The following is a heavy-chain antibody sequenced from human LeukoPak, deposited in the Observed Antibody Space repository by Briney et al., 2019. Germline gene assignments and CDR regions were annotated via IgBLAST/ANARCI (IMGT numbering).Heavy chain of an antibody. V-gene: IGHV3-23*01. CDR3: IVVVVAATDFDY. D-gene: IGHD2-15*01. CDR1: GFTFSSYA. CDR2: ISGSGGST. Sequence: PGGSLRLSCAASGFTFSSYAMSWVRQAPGKGLEWVSAISGSGGSTYYADSVKGRFTISRDNSKNTLYLQMNSLRAEDTAVYYCIVVVVAATDFDYWGQGTLVTVSS. J-gene: IGHJ4*02.